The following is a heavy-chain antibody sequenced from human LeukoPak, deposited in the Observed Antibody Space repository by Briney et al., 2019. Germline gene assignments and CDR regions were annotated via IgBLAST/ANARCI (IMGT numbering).Heavy chain of an antibody. J-gene: IGHJ4*02. D-gene: IGHD1-26*01. CDR1: GGSISGTNW. Sequence: SGTLSLTCGVSGGSISGTNWWSWVRQPPGQGLEWIGEISLAGQTNYNPSLNGRVTMSLDKSSNQLSLHLTSVTAADTATYFCSRESGPFCPFGYWGQGTLVIVSS. V-gene: IGHV4-4*02. CDR2: ISLAGQT. CDR3: SRESGPFCPFGY.